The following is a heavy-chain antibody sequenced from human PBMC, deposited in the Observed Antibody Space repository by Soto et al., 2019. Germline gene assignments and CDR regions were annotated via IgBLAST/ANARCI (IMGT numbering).Heavy chain of an antibody. CDR3: ARALWSSGWYGEWAFDY. V-gene: IGHV6-1*01. CDR1: GDSVSSNSAA. CDR2: TYYRSKWYN. Sequence: SQALSLTCAISGDSVSSNSAAWNWIRQSPSRGLEWLGRTYYRSKWYNDYAVSVKSRITINPDTSKNQFSLQLNSVTPEDTAVYYCARALWSSGWYGEWAFDYWGQGTLVTVSS. D-gene: IGHD6-19*01. J-gene: IGHJ4*02.